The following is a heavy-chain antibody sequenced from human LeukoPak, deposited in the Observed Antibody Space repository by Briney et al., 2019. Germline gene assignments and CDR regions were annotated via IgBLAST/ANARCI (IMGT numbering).Heavy chain of an antibody. D-gene: IGHD3-9*01. Sequence: GGTLRLSCAASGFTFSSYGMSWVRQAPGKGLEWVSAISGSGGSTYYADSVKGRFTISRDNSKNTLYLQMNSLRAEDTAVYYCAKDRILALGDYYYYMDVWGKGTTVTISS. CDR2: ISGSGGST. CDR3: AKDRILALGDYYYYMDV. CDR1: GFTFSSYG. J-gene: IGHJ6*03. V-gene: IGHV3-23*01.